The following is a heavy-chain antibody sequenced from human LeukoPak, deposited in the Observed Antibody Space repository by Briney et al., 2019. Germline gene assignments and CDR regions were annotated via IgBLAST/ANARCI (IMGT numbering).Heavy chain of an antibody. D-gene: IGHD3-22*01. J-gene: IGHJ4*02. Sequence: KPSETLSLTCTVSGGSITSYSWSWIRQPPGKGLEWLGYIYYIGSTNYNPSLKSRVTISVDTSKNQFSLKLSSVTAADTAVYYCARLGGYSYYYDSSGYRLGELDYWGQGTLVTVSS. CDR2: IYYIGST. CDR3: ARLGGYSYYYDSSGYRLGELDY. V-gene: IGHV4-59*01. CDR1: GGSITSYS.